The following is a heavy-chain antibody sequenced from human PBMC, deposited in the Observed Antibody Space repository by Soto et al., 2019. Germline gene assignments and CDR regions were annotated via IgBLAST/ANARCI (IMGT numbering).Heavy chain of an antibody. V-gene: IGHV3-20*04. CDR3: ARAKGITGTFDYYYYGMDV. CDR1: GFTFDDYG. D-gene: IGHD1-7*01. CDR2: INWNGGST. J-gene: IGHJ6*02. Sequence: EVQLVESGGGVVRPGGSLRLSCAASGFTFDDYGMSWVRQAPGKGLEWVSGINWNGGSTGYADSVKGRFTISRDNAKNSLYLQMNSLRAEDTALYYCARAKGITGTFDYYYYGMDVWGQGNTVTVSS.